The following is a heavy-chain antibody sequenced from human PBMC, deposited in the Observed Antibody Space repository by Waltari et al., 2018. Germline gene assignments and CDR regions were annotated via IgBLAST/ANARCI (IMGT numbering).Heavy chain of an antibody. J-gene: IGHJ4*02. CDR1: GGSLSSSSYY. CDR2: IYYSGST. CDR3: AGHYDILTGPFDY. Sequence: QLQLQESGPGLVQPSETLSLPCTVSGGSLSSSSYYWCWIRQPPGKGLEWIGSIYYSGSTYYNPSLKSRVTISVDTSKNQFSLKLSSVTAADTAVYYCAGHYDILTGPFDYWGQGTLVTVSS. D-gene: IGHD3-9*01. V-gene: IGHV4-39*01.